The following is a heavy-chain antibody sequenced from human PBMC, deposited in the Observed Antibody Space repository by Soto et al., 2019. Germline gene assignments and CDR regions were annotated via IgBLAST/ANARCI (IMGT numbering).Heavy chain of an antibody. CDR3: TRGYSRAAWFDS. CDR1: GGYISSAGSF. Sequence: QVQLQESGPGLMKPSQTLSLTCTVSGGYISSAGSFWSWVRQHPGKGLEWIGYTSHSETSHYNSSLKIRGTMSIDTPKNTSPLHLGSVTAAVTAGYYCTRGYSRAAWFDSWGAGTVVIVSS. CDR2: TSHSETS. D-gene: IGHD6-19*01. V-gene: IGHV4-31*03. J-gene: IGHJ5*01.